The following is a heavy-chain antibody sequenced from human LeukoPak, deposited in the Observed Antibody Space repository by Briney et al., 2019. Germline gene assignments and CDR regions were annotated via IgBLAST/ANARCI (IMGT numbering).Heavy chain of an antibody. CDR2: ISGSGGST. Sequence: GGSLRLSCAASGFTFSSYAMSWVRQAPGKGLEWVSAISGSGGSTYYADSVKGRFTISRDNSKNTLYLQMNSLRAEDTAVYYCAKLVTMIVVVSRSYFDYWGQGTLVTVS. D-gene: IGHD3-22*01. CDR3: AKLVTMIVVVSRSYFDY. CDR1: GFTFSSYA. J-gene: IGHJ4*02. V-gene: IGHV3-23*01.